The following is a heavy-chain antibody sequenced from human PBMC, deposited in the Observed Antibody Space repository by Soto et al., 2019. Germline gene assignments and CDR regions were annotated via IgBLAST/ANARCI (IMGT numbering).Heavy chain of an antibody. CDR2: ISWDGGST. Sequence: GGSLRLSCAASGFSFDDYSMHWVRQAPGKGLEWVSLISWDGGSTYYADSVKGRFTISRDNSKNSLYLQMNSLTTEDTALYYCAKDTAYRGSYLGWFDPWGQGTLVTVSS. J-gene: IGHJ5*02. CDR1: GFSFDDYS. V-gene: IGHV3-43*01. D-gene: IGHD1-26*01. CDR3: AKDTAYRGSYLGWFDP.